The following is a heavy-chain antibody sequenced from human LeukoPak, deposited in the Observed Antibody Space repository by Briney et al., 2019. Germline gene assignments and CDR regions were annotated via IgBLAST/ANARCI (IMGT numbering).Heavy chain of an antibody. V-gene: IGHV3-23*01. CDR3: AKVNQPGYSYGFLFAAPNWFDP. CDR1: GFTFSSYA. CDR2: ISCSWGST. D-gene: IGHD5-18*01. J-gene: IGHJ5*02. Sequence: PGGSLRLSCAASGFTFSSYAMSWVRQAPGRGLEGVSAISCSWGSTYYADSAKGRFTISRDNSKNTLYLQLNSLRAEDAAVYYCAKVNQPGYSYGFLFAAPNWFDPWGQGTLVTVSS.